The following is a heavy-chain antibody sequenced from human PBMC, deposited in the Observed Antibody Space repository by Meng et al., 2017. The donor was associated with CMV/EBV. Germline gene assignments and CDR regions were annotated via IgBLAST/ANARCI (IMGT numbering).Heavy chain of an antibody. Sequence: ETLSLTCAASGFTFSSYSMNWVRQAPGKGLEWVANIKQDGSEKYYVDSVKGRFTISRDNAKNSLYLQMNSLRAEDTAVYYCARSSGPRYFQHWGQGTLVTVSS. CDR3: ARSSGPRYFQH. CDR2: IKQDGSEK. V-gene: IGHV3-7*01. J-gene: IGHJ1*01. CDR1: GFTFSSYS.